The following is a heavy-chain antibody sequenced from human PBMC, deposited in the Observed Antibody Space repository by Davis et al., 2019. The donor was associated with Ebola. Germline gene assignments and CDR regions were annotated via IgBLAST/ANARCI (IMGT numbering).Heavy chain of an antibody. Sequence: AASVKVSCKASGYTFTSYDINWVRQANGQGLEWMGWMNPNSGNTGFAQKFQGRVTMTRNISITTAYLELSSLGSEDTAVYYCATGMVQSFLTQYYYYYGMDVWGQGTTVTVSS. CDR2: MNPNSGNT. D-gene: IGHD2/OR15-2a*01. J-gene: IGHJ6*02. CDR1: GYTFTSYD. V-gene: IGHV1-8*01. CDR3: ATGMVQSFLTQYYYYYGMDV.